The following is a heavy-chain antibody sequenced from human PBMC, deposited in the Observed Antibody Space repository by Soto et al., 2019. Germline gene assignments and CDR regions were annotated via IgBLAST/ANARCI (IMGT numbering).Heavy chain of an antibody. CDR3: ARVTRDDAFDI. CDR1: GFTFSSYS. J-gene: IGHJ3*02. V-gene: IGHV3-48*01. Sequence: GESLKISCAASGFTFSSYSMNWVRQAPGKGLEWVSYISSSSSTIYYADSVKGRFTISRDNAKNSLYLQMNSLRAEDTAVYYCARVTRDDAFDIWGQATMVTVSS. CDR2: ISSSSSTI.